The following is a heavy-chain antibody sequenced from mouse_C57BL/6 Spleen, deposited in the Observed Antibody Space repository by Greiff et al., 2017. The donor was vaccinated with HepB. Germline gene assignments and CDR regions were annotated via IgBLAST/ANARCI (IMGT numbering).Heavy chain of an antibody. J-gene: IGHJ4*01. CDR1: GYTFTDYY. Sequence: VQLQQSGPELVKPGASVKISCKASGYTFTDYYMNWVKQSHGKSLEWIGDINPNNGGTSYNQKFKGKATLTVDKSSSTAYMELRSLTSEDSAVYYCAILITTVVATDAMDYWGQGTSVTVSS. CDR3: AILITTVVATDAMDY. V-gene: IGHV1-26*01. CDR2: INPNNGGT. D-gene: IGHD1-1*01.